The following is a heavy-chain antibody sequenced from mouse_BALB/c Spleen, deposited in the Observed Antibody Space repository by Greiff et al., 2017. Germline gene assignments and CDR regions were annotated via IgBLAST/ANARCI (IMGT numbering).Heavy chain of an antibody. J-gene: IGHJ4*01. Sequence: EVHLVESGGGLVQPGGSRKLSCAASGFTFSSFGMHWVRQAPEKGLEWVAYISSGSSTIYYADTVKGRFTISRDNPKNTLFLQMTSLRSEDTAMYYCARQGLYAMDYWGQGTSVTVSS. CDR1: GFTFSSFG. CDR2: ISSGSSTI. V-gene: IGHV5-17*02. CDR3: ARQGLYAMDY.